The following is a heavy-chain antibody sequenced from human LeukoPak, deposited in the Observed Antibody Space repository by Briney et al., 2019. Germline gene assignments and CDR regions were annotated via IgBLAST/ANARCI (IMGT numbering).Heavy chain of an antibody. D-gene: IGHD6-13*01. CDR2: INPSGGST. J-gene: IGHJ1*01. V-gene: IGHV1-46*01. CDR3: ARWDREDSSSWYGAEYFQH. CDR1: GYTFTSYY. Sequence: GASVKVSCKASGYTFTSYYMHWVRQAPGQGLEWMGIINPSGGSTSYAQKFQGRVTMTTDTSTSTAFMELRSLRSDNTAMYYCARWDREDSSSWYGAEYFQHWGQGTLVTVSS.